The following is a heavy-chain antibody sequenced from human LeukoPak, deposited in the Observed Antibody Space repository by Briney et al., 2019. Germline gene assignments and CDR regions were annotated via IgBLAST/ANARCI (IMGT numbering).Heavy chain of an antibody. CDR1: GFTFSSYD. CDR2: IGTAGDT. V-gene: IGHV3-13*01. CDR3: ARSPPTAYYYYYGMDV. J-gene: IGHJ6*02. Sequence: GGSLRLSCAASGFTFSSYDMHWVRQATGKGLEWVSAIGTAGDTYYPGSVKGRFTISRENAKNSLYLQMNSLRARDTAVYYCARSPPTAYYYYYGMDVWGQGTTVTISS. D-gene: IGHD4-17*01.